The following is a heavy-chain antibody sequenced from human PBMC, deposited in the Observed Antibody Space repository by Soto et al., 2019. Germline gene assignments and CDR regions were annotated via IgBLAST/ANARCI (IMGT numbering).Heavy chain of an antibody. V-gene: IGHV4-39*01. CDR3: ARRGQVLYDFWSGYPNWFDP. Sequence: SETLSLTCTVSGGSISSSSYYWGWIRQPPGKGLEWIGSIYYSGSTYYNPSLKSRVTISVDTSKNQFSLKLSSVTAADTAVYYCARRGQVLYDFWSGYPNWFDPWGQGTLVTVSS. J-gene: IGHJ5*02. CDR2: IYYSGST. CDR1: GGSISSSSYY. D-gene: IGHD3-3*01.